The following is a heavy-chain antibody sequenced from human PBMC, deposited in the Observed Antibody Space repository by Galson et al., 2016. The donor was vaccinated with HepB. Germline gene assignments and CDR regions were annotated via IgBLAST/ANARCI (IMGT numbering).Heavy chain of an antibody. D-gene: IGHD3-10*01. CDR3: AHSRRIAMVRGVPVP. CDR1: GFSLNTYSVG. Sequence: PALVKPTQTLTLTCTFSGFSLNTYSVGVGWVRQPPGKAPEWLALIYWDDDKGYNPSLESRLSITKDTSKNQVVLTVANMDPVDTATYYCAHSRRIAMVRGVPVPWGQGTLITVSS. J-gene: IGHJ4*02. CDR2: IYWDDDK. V-gene: IGHV2-5*02.